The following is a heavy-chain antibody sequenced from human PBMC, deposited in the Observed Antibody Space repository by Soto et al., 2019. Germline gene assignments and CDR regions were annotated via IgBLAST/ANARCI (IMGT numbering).Heavy chain of an antibody. CDR1: GFTFSSYG. V-gene: IGHV3-30*18. J-gene: IGHJ4*02. Sequence: QVQLVESGGGVVQPGRSLRLSCAASGFTFSSYGMHWVRQAPGKGLEWVAVISYDGSNKYYADSVKGRFTISRDNSKNTLYLQMNSLRAEDMAVYYCAKDLGIQLWSFDYWGQGTLVTVSS. D-gene: IGHD5-18*01. CDR2: ISYDGSNK. CDR3: AKDLGIQLWSFDY.